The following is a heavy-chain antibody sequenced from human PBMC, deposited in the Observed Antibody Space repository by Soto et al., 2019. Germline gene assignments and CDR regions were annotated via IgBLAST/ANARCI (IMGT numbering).Heavy chain of an antibody. V-gene: IGHV2-26*01. J-gene: IGHJ6*02. CDR3: ARIQGVFGAYYYYGMDV. CDR1: GFSLSNARMG. D-gene: IGHD3-3*01. Sequence: QVTLKESGPVLVKPTETLTLTCTVSGFSLSNARMGVSWIRQPPGKALEWLAHIFSNDEKSYSTSLKSRLTISKDTSKSQVVLTMTNMDPVDTATYYSARIQGVFGAYYYYGMDVWGQGTTVTVSS. CDR2: IFSNDEK.